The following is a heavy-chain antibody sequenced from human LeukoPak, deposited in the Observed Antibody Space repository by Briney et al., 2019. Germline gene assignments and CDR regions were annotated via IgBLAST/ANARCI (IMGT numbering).Heavy chain of an antibody. CDR3: ARHGSLTLVQGAFWYFDL. D-gene: IGHD3-10*01. V-gene: IGHV4-59*08. Sequence: SETLSLICTVSGGSVTSDSWNWIRQTPGKGLEGIGYIYYTWSSNHNPALKNRVTMSLDKAKNQLSPKLSAVTAADTAIYYCARHGSLTLVQGAFWYFDLWGRGTLVTVSS. J-gene: IGHJ2*01. CDR1: GGSVTSDS. CDR2: IYYTWSS.